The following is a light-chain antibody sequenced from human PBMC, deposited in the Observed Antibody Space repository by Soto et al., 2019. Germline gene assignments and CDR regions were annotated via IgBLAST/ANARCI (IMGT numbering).Light chain of an antibody. CDR2: AAS. Sequence: DIQMTQSPSTLSASIGDRVTIICRASESVKSWLAWYQQKPGKAPKFLIYAASSLQSGVPSRFSGSGSGTDFTLTISSLQPEDFATYYCQQSYSTPRTFGQGTKVDIK. CDR1: ESVKSW. V-gene: IGKV1-39*01. CDR3: QQSYSTPRT. J-gene: IGKJ1*01.